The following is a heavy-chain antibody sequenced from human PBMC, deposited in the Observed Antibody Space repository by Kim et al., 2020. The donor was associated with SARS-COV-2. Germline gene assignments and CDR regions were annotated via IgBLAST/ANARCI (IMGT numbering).Heavy chain of an antibody. Sequence: GGSLRLSCAASGFTFSSYSMNWVRQAPGKGLEWVSSISSSSSYIYYADSVKGRFTISRDNAKNSLYLQMNSLRAEDTAVYYCARSGGSSGEDDYWGQGTLVTVSS. CDR1: GFTFSSYS. CDR2: ISSSSSYI. J-gene: IGHJ4*02. V-gene: IGHV3-21*01. D-gene: IGHD1-26*01. CDR3: ARSGGSSGEDDY.